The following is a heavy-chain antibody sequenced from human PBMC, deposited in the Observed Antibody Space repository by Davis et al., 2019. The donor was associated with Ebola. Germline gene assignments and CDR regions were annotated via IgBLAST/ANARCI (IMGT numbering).Heavy chain of an antibody. CDR1: GFTFNTYA. CDR2: ITSSSHTI. CDR3: GWDY. Sequence: GGSLRLSCAASGFTFNTYAMAWVRQAPGEGLEWVSYITSSSHTIYYADPVKGRFPISRDNAKNSLYLQMNSLRAEDTAVYYCGWDYWGQGTLVTVSS. V-gene: IGHV3-48*01. J-gene: IGHJ4*02.